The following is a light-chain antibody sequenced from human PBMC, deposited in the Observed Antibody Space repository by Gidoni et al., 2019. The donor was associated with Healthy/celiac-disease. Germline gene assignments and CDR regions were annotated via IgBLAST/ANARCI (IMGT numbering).Light chain of an antibody. CDR3: LLYYGGSWV. V-gene: IGLV7-43*01. CDR2: STR. Sequence: QTVATQEPSLTVSPGGTVTPTCASSTGAVTSGYYPNWFQQKPGQAPRALIYSTRTKHSWPPARFSGSLLGGKAALTLSGVQPEDEAEYYCLLYYGGSWVFGGGTKLTVL. J-gene: IGLJ3*02. CDR1: TGAVTSGYY.